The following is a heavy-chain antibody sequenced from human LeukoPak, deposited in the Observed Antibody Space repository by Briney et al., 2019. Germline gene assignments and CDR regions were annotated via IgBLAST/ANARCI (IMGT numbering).Heavy chain of an antibody. CDR1: GGSISSYY. V-gene: IGHV4-59*01. CDR2: MYYSGST. J-gene: IGHJ4*02. Sequence: SETLSLTCTVSGGSISSYYWSWIQQPPGKGLEWIGYMYYSGSTNYNPSLKSRVTISVDTSKNQFSLKLSSVTAADTAVYYCAGGAYDYVWGSYRYELDYWGQGTLVTVSS. CDR3: AGGAYDYVWGSYRYELDY. D-gene: IGHD3-16*02.